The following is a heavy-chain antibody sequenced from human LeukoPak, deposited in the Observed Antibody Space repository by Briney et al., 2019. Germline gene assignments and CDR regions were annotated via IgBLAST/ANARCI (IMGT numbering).Heavy chain of an antibody. J-gene: IGHJ4*02. V-gene: IGHV4-34*01. CDR1: GGSFSGYY. CDR2: INHSGST. Sequence: SETLSLTCAVCGGSFSGYYWSWIRQPPGKGLEWIGEINHSGSTNYNPSLKSRVTISVDTSKNQFSLKLSSVTAADTAVYYCARGWIAAAGDYWGQGTLVTVSS. CDR3: ARGWIAAAGDY. D-gene: IGHD6-13*01.